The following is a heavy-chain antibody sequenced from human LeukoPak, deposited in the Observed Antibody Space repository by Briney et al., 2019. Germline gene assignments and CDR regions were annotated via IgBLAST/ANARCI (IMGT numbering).Heavy chain of an antibody. CDR3: ASFLAGDSYYYYYYYMDV. D-gene: IGHD3-16*01. V-gene: IGHV4-59*12. CDR1: GGSISSYY. Sequence: SETLSLTCTVSGGSISSYYWSWIRQPPGKGLEWIGYIYYSGSTNYNPSLKSQVTISVDTSKNQFSLKLSSVTAADTAVYYCASFLAGDSYYYYYYYMDVWGKGTTVTISS. J-gene: IGHJ6*03. CDR2: IYYSGST.